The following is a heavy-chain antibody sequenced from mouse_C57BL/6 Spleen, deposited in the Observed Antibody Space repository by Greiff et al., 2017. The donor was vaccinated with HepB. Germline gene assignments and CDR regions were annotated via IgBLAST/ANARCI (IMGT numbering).Heavy chain of an antibody. CDR1: GYTVSGYW. CDR3: ARGTTVKAWFAY. CDR2: IDPNSGGT. D-gene: IGHD1-1*01. Sequence: QVQLQQLGAELVKPVSAVKLSCVASGYTVSGYWMHWVKQRPGRGLEWIGRIDPNSGGTKYNEKFKSKATLTVDKPSSTAYMQLSSLTSEDSAVYYCARGTTVKAWFAYWGQGTLVTVSA. V-gene: IGHV1-72*01. J-gene: IGHJ3*01.